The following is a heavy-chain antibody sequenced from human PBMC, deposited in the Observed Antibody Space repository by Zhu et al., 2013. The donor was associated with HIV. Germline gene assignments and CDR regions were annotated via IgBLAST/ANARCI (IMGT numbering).Heavy chain of an antibody. J-gene: IGHJ3*02. CDR2: ISVYNGNT. V-gene: IGHV1-18*01. CDR1: GYTFTNYA. Sequence: QVQLVQSGAEVKKPRASLKVSCKASGYTFTNYAITWVRQAPGQGLEWMGWISVYNGNTNYAQKFQDRVTMTTDTSTDTVYMELRSLRSDDTAVYYCARDIAVAGFSWDAFDIWGQGTMVTVSS. CDR3: ARDIAVAGFSWDAFDI. D-gene: IGHD6-19*01.